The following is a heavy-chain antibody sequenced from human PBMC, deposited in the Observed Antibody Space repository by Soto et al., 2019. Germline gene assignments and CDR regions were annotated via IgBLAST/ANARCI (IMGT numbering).Heavy chain of an antibody. Sequence: ASVKVSCKASGYTFTSYGISWVRPAPGQGLEWMGWISAYNANTNYAQKLQGRVTMTTDTSTSTAYMELRSLRSDDTAVYYCARDRALVTATPSLRYWGQGTLVTVSS. CDR2: ISAYNANT. CDR1: GYTFTSYG. V-gene: IGHV1-18*01. J-gene: IGHJ4*02. D-gene: IGHD2-21*02. CDR3: ARDRALVTATPSLRY.